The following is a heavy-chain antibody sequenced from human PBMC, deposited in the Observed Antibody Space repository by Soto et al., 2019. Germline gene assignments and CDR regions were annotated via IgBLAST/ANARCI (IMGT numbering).Heavy chain of an antibody. D-gene: IGHD2-2*01. Sequence: QVQLVQSGAEVKKPGSSVKVSCKASGCTFSSYAISWVRQAPGQGLEWMGGIIPISGTANYAQTFQGRVTITADESTSTAYMELSSLRSEDTAVYYCARSEGSSTSLEIYYYYYYGMDVWGQGTTVTVSS. CDR3: ARSEGSSTSLEIYYYYYYGMDV. V-gene: IGHV1-69*01. CDR1: GCTFSSYA. CDR2: IIPISGTA. J-gene: IGHJ6*02.